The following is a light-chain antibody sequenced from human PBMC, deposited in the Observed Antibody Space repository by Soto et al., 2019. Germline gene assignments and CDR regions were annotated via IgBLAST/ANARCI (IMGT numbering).Light chain of an antibody. V-gene: IGKV3-20*01. J-gene: IGKJ5*01. CDR1: QTVRNNY. CDR3: QQYGRPPRAT. Sequence: EFVLTQAAVTLSXXXXXXXXXXXRAXQTVRNNYLAWYQQKPGQAPRLLIYEASSRATGIPDRFSGGGSGTDFTLSISKVEPEDFAVYYCQQYGRPPRATFGQGTRLEIK. CDR2: EAS.